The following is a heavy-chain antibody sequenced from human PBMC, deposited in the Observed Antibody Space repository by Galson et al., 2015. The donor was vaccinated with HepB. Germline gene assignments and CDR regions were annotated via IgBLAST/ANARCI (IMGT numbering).Heavy chain of an antibody. Sequence: SLRLSCAASGFTFSSYWMSWVRQAPGKGLEWVANIKQDGSEKYYVDSVKGRFTISRDNAKNSLYLQMNSLRAEDTAVYYCARDQQWGSYINWFDPWGQGTLVTVSS. D-gene: IGHD1-26*01. J-gene: IGHJ5*02. CDR1: GFTFSSYW. V-gene: IGHV3-7*03. CDR2: IKQDGSEK. CDR3: ARDQQWGSYINWFDP.